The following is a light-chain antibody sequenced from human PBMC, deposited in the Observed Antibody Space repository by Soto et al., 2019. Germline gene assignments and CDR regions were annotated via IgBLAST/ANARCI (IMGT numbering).Light chain of an antibody. V-gene: IGLV2-14*01. J-gene: IGLJ2*01. CDR2: EVS. CDR1: SSDVGSYKY. Sequence: QSVLTQPASVSGSPGQSITISCTGTSSDVGSYKYVSWYQHYPGKAPKLIIYEVSNRPSGVSDRFSGSKSGNTASLTISGLQAEDEADYYCISYTTGSTVVFGGGTKLTV. CDR3: ISYTTGSTVV.